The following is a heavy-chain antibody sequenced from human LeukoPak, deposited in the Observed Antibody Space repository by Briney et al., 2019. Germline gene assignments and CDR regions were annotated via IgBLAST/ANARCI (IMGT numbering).Heavy chain of an antibody. Sequence: SETLSLTCTVSGGSISSSSYYWGWIRQPPGKGLEWIGSIYYSGSTYYNPSLKSRVTISVDTSKNQFSLKLSSVTAADTAVYYCAGRSSDAFDIWGQGTMVTVSS. CDR1: GGSISSSSYY. J-gene: IGHJ3*02. D-gene: IGHD2-2*01. CDR2: IYYSGST. CDR3: AGRSSDAFDI. V-gene: IGHV4-39*01.